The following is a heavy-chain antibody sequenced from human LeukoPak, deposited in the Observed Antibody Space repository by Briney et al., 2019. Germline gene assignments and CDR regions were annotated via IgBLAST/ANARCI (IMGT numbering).Heavy chain of an antibody. D-gene: IGHD7-27*01. V-gene: IGHV3-48*01. Sequence: GGSLRLSCAASGFTFSSYSMNWVRQAPGKGLEWVSYISSSSSTIYYADSVKGRFTVSRDNSKNTLFLQMNSLRAEDTAVYYCAKDGGLWVSAHWGDSWGRGTLVTVSS. CDR1: GFTFSSYS. J-gene: IGHJ4*02. CDR3: AKDGGLWVSAHWGDS. CDR2: ISSSSSTI.